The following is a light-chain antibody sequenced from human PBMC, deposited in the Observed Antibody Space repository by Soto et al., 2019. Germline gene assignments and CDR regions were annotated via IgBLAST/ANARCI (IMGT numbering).Light chain of an antibody. CDR2: GAT. CDR1: QTISSW. Sequence: MTQSPSTLSGSVGDRVTITCRASQTISSWLAWYQQKPGQAPRLLIYGATTRATGITARFSGSGSGTEFTLTISSLQSEDFAVYYCQQYNNWPSWTFGQGTKVDIK. J-gene: IGKJ1*01. V-gene: IGKV3-15*01. CDR3: QQYNNWPSWT.